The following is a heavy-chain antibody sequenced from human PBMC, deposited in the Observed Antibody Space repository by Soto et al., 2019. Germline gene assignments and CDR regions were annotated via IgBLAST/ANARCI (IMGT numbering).Heavy chain of an antibody. Sequence: QITLKESGPTVVKPTETLTLTCTFPGFSLTTSGVGVGWVRQSPGKAPEWLARIYWDDDKRYSTSLNSRLIITKDTSKNQVVLTMANVDPADTATYYCAHRVLRTVFGLVTTTAIYFDFWGPGTPVVVSS. CDR3: AHRVLRTVFGLVTTTAIYFDF. J-gene: IGHJ4*02. D-gene: IGHD3-3*01. CDR2: IYWDDDK. V-gene: IGHV2-5*02. CDR1: GFSLTTSGVG.